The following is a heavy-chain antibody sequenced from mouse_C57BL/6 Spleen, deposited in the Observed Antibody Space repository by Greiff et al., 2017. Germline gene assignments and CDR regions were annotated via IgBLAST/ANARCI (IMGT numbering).Heavy chain of an antibody. D-gene: IGHD2-1*01. J-gene: IGHJ4*01. CDR2: ISDGGSYT. V-gene: IGHV5-4*01. Sequence: EVQVVESGGGLVKPGGSLKLSCAASGFTFSSYAMSWVRQTPEKRLEWVATISDGGSYTYYPDNVKGRFTISRDNAKNTLYLQMSHLKSEDTAMYYCARENYMDAMDYWGQGTSVTVSS. CDR3: ARENYMDAMDY. CDR1: GFTFSSYA.